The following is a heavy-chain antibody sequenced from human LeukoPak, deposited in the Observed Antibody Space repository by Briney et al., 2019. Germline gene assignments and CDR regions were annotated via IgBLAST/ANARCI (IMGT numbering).Heavy chain of an antibody. Sequence: APVKVSCKASGYTFTSNYIHWVRQAPGQGLEWMGMIYPGDGSTSYAQKFQGRVTVTRDTSTSTVHMELSGLRSEDTAVYYCARDQEGFDYWGQGTLVTVSS. CDR1: GYTFTSNY. CDR3: ARDQEGFDY. CDR2: IYPGDGST. V-gene: IGHV1-46*01. J-gene: IGHJ4*02.